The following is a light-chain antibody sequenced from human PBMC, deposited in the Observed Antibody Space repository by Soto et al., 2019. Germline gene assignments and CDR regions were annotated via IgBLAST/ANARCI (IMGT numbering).Light chain of an antibody. CDR1: QSVNIY. Sequence: EIVLTQSPGTLSLSPGARVTLSCRASQSVNIYLAWYQQKPGQAPRLLIFGASYRATGIPARFSGSVSGTEFNLTISSLQSEDFAVYFCQQYDDWLRLTFGGGTKVDIK. J-gene: IGKJ4*01. CDR2: GAS. V-gene: IGKV3D-15*01. CDR3: QQYDDWLRLT.